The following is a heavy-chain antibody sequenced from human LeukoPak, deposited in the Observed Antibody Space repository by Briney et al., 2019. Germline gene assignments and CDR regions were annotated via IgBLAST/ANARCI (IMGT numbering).Heavy chain of an antibody. Sequence: PSETLSLTCTVSGGSISGYYYNWIRQPPGKGLEWIGYIYYCGSTNYNPSLKSRVTISLDTSKNQFSLKLSSVTTADTAVYYCARSVVTLYWYFDLWGRGTLVTVSS. CDR1: GGSISGYY. D-gene: IGHD4-23*01. CDR3: ARSVVTLYWYFDL. CDR2: IYYCGST. J-gene: IGHJ2*01. V-gene: IGHV4-59*01.